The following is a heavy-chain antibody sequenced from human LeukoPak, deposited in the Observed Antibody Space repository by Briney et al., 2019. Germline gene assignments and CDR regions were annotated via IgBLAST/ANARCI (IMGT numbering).Heavy chain of an antibody. CDR3: AKSNCSNTNCYTGGY. V-gene: IGHV3-74*01. Sequence: PGGSLRLSCAASGFTFSSYWMHWVRQAPGKGLVWVSRINSDGSNTNYADSVKGRFTISRDNSKNTLYLQMNGLRAVDTAVYYCAKSNCSNTNCYTGGYWGQGTLVTVSS. CDR2: INSDGSNT. J-gene: IGHJ4*02. CDR1: GFTFSSYW. D-gene: IGHD2-2*02.